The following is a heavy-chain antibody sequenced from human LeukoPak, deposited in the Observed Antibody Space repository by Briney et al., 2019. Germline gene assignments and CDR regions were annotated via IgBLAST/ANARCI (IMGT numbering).Heavy chain of an antibody. CDR3: ARQALGQYCSRGRCSMDY. J-gene: IGHJ4*02. CDR2: IDPSDSST. CDR1: RHRYTSYF. V-gene: IGHV5-10-1*01. D-gene: IGHD2-15*01. Sequence: GESLRTSCKDSRHRYTSYFNSWMRPMTAKVLQSIAHIDPSDSSTTYSPTFQTHVTISAEQSIRTASLRWSSLKASDPAKYYCARQALGQYCSRGRCSMDYWGLGTLVTVSS.